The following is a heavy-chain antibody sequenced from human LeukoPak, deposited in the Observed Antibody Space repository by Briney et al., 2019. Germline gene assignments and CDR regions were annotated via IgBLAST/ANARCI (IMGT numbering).Heavy chain of an antibody. CDR3: AADHDYSNSYDSYGPLDA. J-gene: IGHJ5*02. CDR2: IAVGSGNT. D-gene: IGHD4-11*01. CDR1: GFTFTDSA. V-gene: IGHV1-58*01. Sequence: SVKVSCKAFGFTFTDSAVQWVRQARRQRLEWIGWIAVGSGNTDYAQKFEERVTITRDMSTSTAYMELSSLRSEDTAVYHCAADHDYSNSYDSYGPLDAWGQGTLVTVSS.